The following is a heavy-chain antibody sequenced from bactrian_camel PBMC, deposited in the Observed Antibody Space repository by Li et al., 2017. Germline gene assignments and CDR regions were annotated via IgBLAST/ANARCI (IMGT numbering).Heavy chain of an antibody. Sequence: VQLVESGGGLVQDGGSLTLSCAASGFTLSSNYMTWIRQGPGKGPEWVSGISSDGSNTYYADSVKGRFTISRDNAKNTLYLQMNSLKPEDTAMYYCAANWGREPRCGSSRLGYNYWGQGTQVTVS. D-gene: IGHD2*01. CDR2: ISSDGSNT. J-gene: IGHJ4*01. V-gene: IGHV3S6*01. CDR3: AANWGREPRCGSSRLGYNY. CDR1: GFTLSSNY.